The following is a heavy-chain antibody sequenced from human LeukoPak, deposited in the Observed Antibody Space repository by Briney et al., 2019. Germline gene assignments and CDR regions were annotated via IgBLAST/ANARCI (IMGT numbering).Heavy chain of an antibody. CDR2: ISGGGGRS. CDR3: ARDLNYYDSSGYRED. D-gene: IGHD3-22*01. V-gene: IGHV3-23*01. J-gene: IGHJ4*02. CDR1: GFTFSSYA. Sequence: GGSLRLSCAASGFTFSSYAMSWVRQAPGKGLEWVSAISGGGGRSYYADSVKGRFTISRDNSKNTLYLQMNSLRSEDPGVYYCARDLNYYDSSGYREDWGQGTLVTVSS.